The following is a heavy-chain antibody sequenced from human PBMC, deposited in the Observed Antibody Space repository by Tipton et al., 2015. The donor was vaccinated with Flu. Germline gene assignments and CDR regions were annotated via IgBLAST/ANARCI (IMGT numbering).Heavy chain of an antibody. CDR1: GGSISSGGYY. J-gene: IGHJ4*02. Sequence: TLSLTCTVSGGSISSGGYYWSWIRQHPGKGLEWIGYIYYSGSTYYNPSLKSRVTISVDTSKNQLSLKLSSVTAADTAVYYCARRNYYGSGSYYDYWGQGTLVTVSS. V-gene: IGHV4-31*03. CDR3: ARRNYYGSGSYYDY. CDR2: IYYSGST. D-gene: IGHD3-10*01.